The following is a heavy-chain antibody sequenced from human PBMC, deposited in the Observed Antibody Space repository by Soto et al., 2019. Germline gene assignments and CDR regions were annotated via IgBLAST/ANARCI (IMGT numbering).Heavy chain of an antibody. CDR1: GFTFSSYV. Sequence: QVQLVESGGGVVQPGRSLRLSCAASGFTFSSYVMHWVRQTPGRGLEWVAFISHDGNNKYYADSVKGRFTISRDNSENTLYLQMASLRAVDTAVYYCARDDEGGSDCDLGYWGQGTLVTVSS. CDR3: ARDDEGGSDCDLGY. V-gene: IGHV3-30-3*01. CDR2: ISHDGNNK. J-gene: IGHJ4*02. D-gene: IGHD1-26*01.